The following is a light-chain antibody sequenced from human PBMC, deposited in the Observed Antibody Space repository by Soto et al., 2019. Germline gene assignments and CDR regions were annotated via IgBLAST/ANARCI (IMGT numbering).Light chain of an antibody. J-gene: IGLJ1*01. CDR1: SSNIGNNY. CDR2: GNN. Sequence: QSVLTQPPSVSAAPGQKVTISCSGSSSNIGNNYVSWYQQLSGIAPKLLIYGNNKRPSGIPDRFSGSKSGTSATLGITGLQTGDEADYYCGTWDSSLSAYVFGTGTKVTVL. V-gene: IGLV1-51*01. CDR3: GTWDSSLSAYV.